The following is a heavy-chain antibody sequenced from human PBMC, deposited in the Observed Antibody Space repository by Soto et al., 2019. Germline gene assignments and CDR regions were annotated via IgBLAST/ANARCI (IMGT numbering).Heavy chain of an antibody. CDR2: ISYSRST. Sequence: QVQLQESGPELVKPSETLSLTCTVSGGSIASSTYYWGWIRQPPGKGLDWIGSISYSRSTYYNPSLTSRATISVDTSKNQFSLSLSSVTAADSAVYYCARPHGDPLGYWGQGILVTVSS. D-gene: IGHD4-17*01. V-gene: IGHV4-39*01. CDR1: GGSIASSTYY. CDR3: ARPHGDPLGY. J-gene: IGHJ4*02.